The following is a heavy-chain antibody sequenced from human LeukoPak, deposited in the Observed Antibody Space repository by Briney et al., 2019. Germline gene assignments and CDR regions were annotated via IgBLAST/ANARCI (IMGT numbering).Heavy chain of an antibody. CDR3: ARQPPAAPHWGIDY. V-gene: IGHV1-24*01. D-gene: IGHD2-2*01. CDR2: FDPEDGET. J-gene: IGHJ4*02. CDR1: GYTLTELS. Sequence: GASVKVSCKVSGYTLTELSIQWVRQAPGKGLEWMGGFDPEDGETIYAQKFQGRVTMTEDTSTDTAYMEMSSLRSEDTAMYYCARQPPAAPHWGIDYWGQGTLVTVSS.